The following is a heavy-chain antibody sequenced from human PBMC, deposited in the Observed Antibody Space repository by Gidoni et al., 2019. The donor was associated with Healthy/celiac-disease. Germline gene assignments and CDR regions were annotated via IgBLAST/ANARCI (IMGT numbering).Heavy chain of an antibody. D-gene: IGHD2-21*02. V-gene: IGHV5-51*01. CDR1: GYSFTSYW. CDR2: IYPGESDT. J-gene: IGHJ4*02. Sequence: EVQLVQSGAEVKKPGESLKLSCKGSGYSFTSYWIGWVRQMPGKGLEWMGIIYPGESDTRYSPSFQGQVTISADKSISTAYLQWSSLKASDTAMYYCARPVEYCGGDCYSPSYWGQGTLVTVSS. CDR3: ARPVEYCGGDCYSPSY.